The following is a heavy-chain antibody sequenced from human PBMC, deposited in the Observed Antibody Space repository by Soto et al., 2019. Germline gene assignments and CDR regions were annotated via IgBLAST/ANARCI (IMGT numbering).Heavy chain of an antibody. D-gene: IGHD3-22*01. CDR3: ARGISMKVVVQRDAPDKYCFDY. V-gene: IGHV4-38-2*01. CDR2: IYHSGST. CDR1: GHSISSGFY. J-gene: IGHJ4*02. Sequence: SETLSLTCAVSGHSISSGFYYWGWIRQPPGKGLEWIGSIYHSGSTNYNPSLKSGVTISVDTSKNQFSLKLSSVTAADTAVYYWARGISMKVVVQRDAPDKYCFDYCGQGTLVTVSS.